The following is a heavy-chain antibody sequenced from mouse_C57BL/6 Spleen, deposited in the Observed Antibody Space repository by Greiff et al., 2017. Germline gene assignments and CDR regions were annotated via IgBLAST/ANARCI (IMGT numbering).Heavy chain of an antibody. CDR1: GYTFTDYE. J-gene: IGHJ2*01. Sequence: QVQLQQSGAELVRPGASVTLSCKASGYTFTDYEIHWVKQTPVHGLEWIGAIDPETGGTAYNQKFKGKAILTADKSSSTAYMELRSLTSEDSAVYYCTRWEIYYYGSSPYYFDYWGQGTTLTVSS. D-gene: IGHD1-1*01. CDR2: IDPETGGT. V-gene: IGHV1-15*01. CDR3: TRWEIYYYGSSPYYFDY.